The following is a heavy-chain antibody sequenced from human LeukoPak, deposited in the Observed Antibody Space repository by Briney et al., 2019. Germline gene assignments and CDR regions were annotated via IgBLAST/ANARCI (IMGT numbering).Heavy chain of an antibody. J-gene: IGHJ4*02. CDR2: IYYSGST. D-gene: IGHD5-18*01. V-gene: IGHV4-59*01. CDR3: ARGYAYGPNYFFDY. Sequence: KPSETLSLTCSFSGGSISNSYWSWVRQPPGKGLEWIGYIYYSGSTDYNPCLNSRVNISIDTSKNHVSLRLSSVTAADTASYYCARGYAYGPNYFFDYGGQGTLVSVFS. CDR1: GGSISNSY.